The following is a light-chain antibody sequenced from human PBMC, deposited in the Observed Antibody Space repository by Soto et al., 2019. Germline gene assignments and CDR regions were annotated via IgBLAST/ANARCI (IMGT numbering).Light chain of an antibody. CDR2: RAS. V-gene: IGKV1-5*03. CDR3: QQYNTWA. J-gene: IGKJ1*01. Sequence: IQMTQSPSTLYASVGDIVTLTCRASQNTGNWLAWYQQKPGRAPKLLIYRASTLQIGVPSRFSGSGSGTEFTLTISSLQPDDFGTYFCQQYNTWAFGQGTEVEVK. CDR1: QNTGNW.